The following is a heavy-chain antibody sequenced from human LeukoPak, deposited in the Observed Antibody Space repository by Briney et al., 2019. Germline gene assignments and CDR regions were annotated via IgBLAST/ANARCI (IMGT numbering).Heavy chain of an antibody. CDR3: ARRVWDHPFDY. CDR1: GGSISSSSYY. V-gene: IGHV4-39*01. Sequence: PSETLSLTCTVSGGSISSSSYYCGWIRQPPGKGLEWIGSICYSGSTYYNPSLKSRVTISVDTSKNQFSLKLSSVTAADTAVYYCARRVWDHPFDYWGQGTLVTVSS. J-gene: IGHJ4*02. D-gene: IGHD3-16*01. CDR2: ICYSGST.